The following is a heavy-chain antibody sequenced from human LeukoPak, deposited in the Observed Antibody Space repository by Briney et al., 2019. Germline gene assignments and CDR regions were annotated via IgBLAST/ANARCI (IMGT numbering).Heavy chain of an antibody. J-gene: IGHJ4*02. D-gene: IGHD1-26*01. Sequence: SQTLSLTCTVSGGSISSGGYYWSWIRQHPGKGLEWIGYIYYSGSTYYNPSLKSRVTISVDTSKNQFSLKLSSVTAADTAVYYCARGGLSGNYPFLDYWGQGTLVTVSS. CDR2: IYYSGST. CDR3: ARGGLSGNYPFLDY. CDR1: GGSISSGGYY. V-gene: IGHV4-31*03.